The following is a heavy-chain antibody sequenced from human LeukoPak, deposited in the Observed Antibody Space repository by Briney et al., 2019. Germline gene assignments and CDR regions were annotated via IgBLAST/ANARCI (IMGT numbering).Heavy chain of an antibody. V-gene: IGHV4-4*09. D-gene: IGHD5-24*01. CDR3: ASGDGYNFDY. CDR2: IYTSGST. CDR1: GGSISSYY. Sequence: PSETLSLTCTVSGGSISSYYWSWLRQPPGKGLEWIGYIYTSGSTNYNPSLKSRVTISVDTSKNQFSLKLSSVTAADTAVYYCASGDGYNFDYWGQGTLVTVSS. J-gene: IGHJ4*02.